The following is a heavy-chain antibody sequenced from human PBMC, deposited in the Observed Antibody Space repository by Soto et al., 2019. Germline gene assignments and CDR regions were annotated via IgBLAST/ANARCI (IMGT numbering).Heavy chain of an antibody. CDR3: ARHGGRERGYSYGYDHYYYYYGMDV. D-gene: IGHD5-18*01. CDR2: IYPGDSDT. V-gene: IGHV5-51*01. Sequence: GESLKISCKGSGYSFTSYWIGWVRQMPGKGLEWMGIIYPGDSDTRYSPSFQGQVTISADKSISTAYLQWSSLKASDTAMYYCARHGGRERGYSYGYDHYYYYYGMDVWGQGTTVTVSS. J-gene: IGHJ6*02. CDR1: GYSFTSYW.